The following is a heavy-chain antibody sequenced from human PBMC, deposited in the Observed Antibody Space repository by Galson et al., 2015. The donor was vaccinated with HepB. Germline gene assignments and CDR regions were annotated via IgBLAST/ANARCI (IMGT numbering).Heavy chain of an antibody. CDR1: GYSISSGYY. J-gene: IGHJ4*02. D-gene: IGHD1-26*01. CDR3: AREDGSYFDY. CDR2: IYHSGST. V-gene: IGHV4-38-2*02. Sequence: TLSLTCAVSGYSISSGYYWGWIRQPPGKGLEWIGSIYHSGSTYYNPSLKSRVTISVDTSKNQFSLKLSSVTAADTAVYYCAREDGSYFDYWGQGTLVTVSS.